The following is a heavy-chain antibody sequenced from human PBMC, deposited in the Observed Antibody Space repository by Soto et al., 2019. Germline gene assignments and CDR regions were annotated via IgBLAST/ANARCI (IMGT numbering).Heavy chain of an antibody. CDR2: VYYSGST. D-gene: IGHD1-1*01. Sequence: SETLSLTCTVSGASISSYYWSWIRQPPGKGLEWIGYVYYSGSTNYNPSLKSRVTISVDTSKNQFSLKLSSVTAADTAMYYCARDTRPSLWGQGPLVTVFS. CDR3: ARDTRPSL. V-gene: IGHV4-59*01. CDR1: GASISSYY. J-gene: IGHJ4*02.